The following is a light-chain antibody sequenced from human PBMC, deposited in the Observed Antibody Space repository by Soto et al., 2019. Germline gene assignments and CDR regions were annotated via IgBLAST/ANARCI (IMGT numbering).Light chain of an antibody. CDR2: EVT. V-gene: IGLV2-8*01. CDR3: SSYAASNNFYFV. J-gene: IGLJ3*02. Sequence: QSALTQPPSASGSPGHSVTISCTGTSSDVGGCNYVSWYQQYPGRAPKLMIYEVTKRPSGVPDRFSGSKSGNTASLTVSGLQAEDEADYYCSSYAASNNFYFVFGGGTKVTVL. CDR1: SSDVGGCNY.